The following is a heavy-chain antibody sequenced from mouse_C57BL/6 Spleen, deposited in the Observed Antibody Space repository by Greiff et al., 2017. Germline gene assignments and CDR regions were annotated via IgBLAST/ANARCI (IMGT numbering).Heavy chain of an antibody. J-gene: IGHJ1*03. V-gene: IGHV5-4*01. D-gene: IGHD4-1*01. Sequence: EVHLVESGGGLVKPGGSLKLSCAASGFTFSSYAMSWVRQTPEKRLEWVATISDGGSYTYYPDNVKGRFTISRDNAKNNLYLQMSHLKSEDTAMYYCARDRLTWTNFDVWGTGTTVTVSS. CDR3: ARDRLTWTNFDV. CDR1: GFTFSSYA. CDR2: ISDGGSYT.